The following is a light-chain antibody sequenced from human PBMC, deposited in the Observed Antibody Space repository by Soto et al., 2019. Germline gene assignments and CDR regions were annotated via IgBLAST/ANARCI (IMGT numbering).Light chain of an antibody. Sequence: EIVLTQSPATLPWFAGARATLPWRASQRVRTYLAWYQQKTVQAPRLLISDASKKETGIPERFSGSGYGTAFNLTISSLEAEDYAVYYCHQRSNWPRTFGGGTKVDIK. J-gene: IGKJ4*01. CDR1: QRVRTY. V-gene: IGKV3-11*01. CDR2: DAS. CDR3: HQRSNWPRT.